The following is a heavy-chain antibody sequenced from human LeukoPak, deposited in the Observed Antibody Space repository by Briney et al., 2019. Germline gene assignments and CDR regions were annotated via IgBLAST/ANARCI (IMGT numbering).Heavy chain of an antibody. V-gene: IGHV1-2*02. D-gene: IGHD3-10*01. J-gene: IGHJ5*02. CDR3: ARSQVLTTVLLWFGDPRGWFDP. CDR2: INPNSGGT. Sequence: GASVKVSCKASGYTFTGYYMHWVRQAPGQGLEWMGWINPNSGGTNYAQKFQGRVTMTRDTSISTAYMELSRLRSDDTAVYYCARSQVLTTVLLWFGDPRGWFDPWGQGTLVTVSS. CDR1: GYTFTGYY.